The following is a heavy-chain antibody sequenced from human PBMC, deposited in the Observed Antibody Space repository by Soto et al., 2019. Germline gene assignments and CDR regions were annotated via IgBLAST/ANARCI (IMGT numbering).Heavy chain of an antibody. Sequence: QVQLQESGPGLVKPSQTLSLTCTVSGGSISSGDYYWSWIRQPPGKGLEWIGYIYYSGSTYYNPSLKSRVTISVDTSKNQFSLKLSSVTAADTAVYYCARDRFCSGGSCDSSSWGQGTLVTVSS. V-gene: IGHV4-30-4*01. CDR1: GGSISSGDYY. D-gene: IGHD2-15*01. CDR3: ARDRFCSGGSCDSSS. CDR2: IYYSGST. J-gene: IGHJ4*02.